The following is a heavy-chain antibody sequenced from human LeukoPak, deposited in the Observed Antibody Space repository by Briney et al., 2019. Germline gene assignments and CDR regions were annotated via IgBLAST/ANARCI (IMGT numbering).Heavy chain of an antibody. V-gene: IGHV3-48*03. CDR1: GFTFSSYE. CDR3: ASRSRWLQSPGY. D-gene: IGHD5-24*01. J-gene: IGHJ4*02. CDR2: ISSSGSTI. Sequence: SGGSLRLSCAAPGFTFSSYEMNWVRQAPGKGLEWVSYISSSGSTIYYADSVKGRFTISRDNAKNSLYLQMNSLRAEDTAVYYCASRSRWLQSPGYWGQGTLVTVSS.